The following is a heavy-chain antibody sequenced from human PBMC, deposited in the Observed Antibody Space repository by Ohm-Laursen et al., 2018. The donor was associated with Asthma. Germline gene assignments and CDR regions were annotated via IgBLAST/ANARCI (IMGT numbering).Heavy chain of an antibody. J-gene: IGHJ4*02. D-gene: IGHD6-6*01. Sequence: SETLSLTCTVSAASISSYYWAWIRQPPGKGLEWIGYFFLRGNGNYNPSLKSRVTMSMGTSRDQFSLRLSSVTAADTAVYYCARVGIAARVIDYWGQGTLVTVSS. CDR2: FFLRGNG. CDR1: AASISSYY. CDR3: ARVGIAARVIDY. V-gene: IGHV4-59*01.